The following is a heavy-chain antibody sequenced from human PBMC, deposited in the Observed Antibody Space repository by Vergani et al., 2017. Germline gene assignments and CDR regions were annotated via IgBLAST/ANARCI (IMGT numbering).Heavy chain of an antibody. CDR3: ARDRKTMVRVDALDI. V-gene: IGHV4-39*07. CDR1: GGSISSSSYY. CDR2: INHSGST. J-gene: IGHJ3*02. Sequence: QLQLQESGPGLVKPSETLSLTCTVSGGSISSSSYYWSWIRQPPGKGLEWIGEINHSGSTNYNPSLKSRVTISVDTSKNQFSLKLSSVTAADTAVYYCARDRKTMVRVDALDIWGQGTMVTVSS. D-gene: IGHD3-10*01.